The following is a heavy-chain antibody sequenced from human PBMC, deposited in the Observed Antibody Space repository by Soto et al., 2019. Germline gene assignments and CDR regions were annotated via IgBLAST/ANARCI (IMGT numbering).Heavy chain of an antibody. CDR1: EYSFTSYW. CDR3: ARASSATVTTGFDY. D-gene: IGHD4-17*01. V-gene: IGHV5-51*01. J-gene: IGHJ4*02. Sequence: PGESLKISCKGSEYSFTSYWIAWVRQMPGKGLEWMGIIFPGDSDTRYSPSFQGQVSISADKSITTAYLQWSSLKASDTAMYYCARASSATVTTGFDYWGQGNMVTVSS. CDR2: IFPGDSDT.